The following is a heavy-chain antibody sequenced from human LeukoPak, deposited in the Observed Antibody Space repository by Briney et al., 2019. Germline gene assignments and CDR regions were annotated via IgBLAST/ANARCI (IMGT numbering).Heavy chain of an antibody. CDR3: ATSYGGYDAFDM. CDR1: GFTFSSYS. CDR2: IYSGGST. J-gene: IGHJ3*02. D-gene: IGHD4-17*01. Sequence: GGSLGLSCAASGFTFSSYSMNWVRQAPGKGLEWVSIIYSGGSTYYADSVKGRFTISRDISKNTLSLQMNTLRAEDTAVYYCATSYGGYDAFDMWGQGTMVTVSS. V-gene: IGHV3-53*01.